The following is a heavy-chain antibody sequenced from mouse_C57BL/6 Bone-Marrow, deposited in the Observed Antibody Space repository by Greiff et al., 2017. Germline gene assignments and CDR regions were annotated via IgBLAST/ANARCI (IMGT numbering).Heavy chain of an antibody. J-gene: IGHJ2*01. CDR2: IRNKANGYTT. Sequence: VQLKESGGGLVQPGGSLSLSCAASGFTFTDYYMSWVRQPPGKALEWLGFIRNKANGYTTEYSASVKGRFTISRDNSQSILYLQMNALRAEDSATYYCARRYYGSREYYFDYWGQGTTLTVSS. CDR3: ARRYYGSREYYFDY. D-gene: IGHD1-1*01. V-gene: IGHV7-3*01. CDR1: GFTFTDYY.